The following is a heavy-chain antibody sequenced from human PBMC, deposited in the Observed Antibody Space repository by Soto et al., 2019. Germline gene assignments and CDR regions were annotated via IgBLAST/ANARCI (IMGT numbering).Heavy chain of an antibody. D-gene: IGHD3-10*01. CDR2: IYHSGST. Sequence: QLQLQESGSGLVKPSQTLSLTCAVSGGSISSGGYSWSWIRQPPGKGLEWIGYIYHSGSTYYNPSLNSRVTRSVDRSKNQFSRKMSSVTAADTAVYYGARVITMVWGVIFGAFDIWGQGTMVTVSS. CDR1: GGSISSGGYS. CDR3: ARVITMVWGVIFGAFDI. J-gene: IGHJ3*02. V-gene: IGHV4-30-2*01.